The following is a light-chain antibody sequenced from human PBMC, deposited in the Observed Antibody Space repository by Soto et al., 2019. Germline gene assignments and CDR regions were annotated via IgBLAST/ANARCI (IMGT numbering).Light chain of an antibody. CDR1: QSVSSN. Sequence: EIVRTKSKLTLSVSTGERATVSCRASQSVSSNLAWYQQKPGQAPRLLIYAASTRATGIPARFSGSGSGTEFTLTISSLQSEDFAVYYCQQYYNWPTFCQGTRLEIK. V-gene: IGKV3-15*01. CDR3: QQYYNWPT. J-gene: IGKJ5*01. CDR2: AAS.